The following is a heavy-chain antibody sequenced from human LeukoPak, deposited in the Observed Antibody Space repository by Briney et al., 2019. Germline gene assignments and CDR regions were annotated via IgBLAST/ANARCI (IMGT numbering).Heavy chain of an antibody. D-gene: IGHD3-16*01. V-gene: IGHV3-30*03. CDR1: GFTFNGNA. J-gene: IGHJ4*02. Sequence: GGSLRLSCAASGFTFNGNAMQWVRQAPGKGLEWVAHISHDGSGKYYRDSVKGRFTISRDESKNTLYLQLNSLRAEDTAVYYCARGGTYARESDYWGQGTLVTISS. CDR2: ISHDGSGK. CDR3: ARGGTYARESDY.